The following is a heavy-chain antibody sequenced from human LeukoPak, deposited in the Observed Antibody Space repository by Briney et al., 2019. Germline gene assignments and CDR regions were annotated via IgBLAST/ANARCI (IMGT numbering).Heavy chain of an antibody. Sequence: GASVKVSCKASGYTFTNYYMHWVRQAPGQGLEWMGIINPRGGSTSYAQKFQGRVTMTRDTSTSTVYMELSSLRSEDTAVYYCARDREKWRQQWLWGLYYFDYWGQGTLVTVSS. CDR1: GYTFTNYY. CDR2: INPRGGST. V-gene: IGHV1-46*01. J-gene: IGHJ4*02. D-gene: IGHD6-19*01. CDR3: ARDREKWRQQWLWGLYYFDY.